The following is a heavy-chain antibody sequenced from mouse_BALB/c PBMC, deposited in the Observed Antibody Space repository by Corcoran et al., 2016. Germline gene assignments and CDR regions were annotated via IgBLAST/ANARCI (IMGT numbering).Heavy chain of an antibody. CDR1: GFNIKDYY. CDR2: IDPENGNT. D-gene: IGHD2-10*02. CDR3: ARSKYGIHYAMDY. J-gene: IGHJ4*01. Sequence: VQLQQSGAELVRPGAFVKLSCKASGFNIKDYYMHWVKQRPEQGLEWIGWIDPENGNTIYDPTFQGEASITADTSSNTAYLQLSSLTSEDTAVYYCARSKYGIHYAMDYWGQGTAVTVSS. V-gene: IGHV14-1*02.